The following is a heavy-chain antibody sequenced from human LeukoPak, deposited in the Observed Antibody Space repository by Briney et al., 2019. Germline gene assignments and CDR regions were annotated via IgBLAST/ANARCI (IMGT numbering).Heavy chain of an antibody. V-gene: IGHV3-48*03. Sequence: HPGGSLRLSCAASGFIFSTFAMNWVRQAPGKGLEWVSYISSSGSTIYYADSVKGRFTISRDNAKNSLYLQMNSLRAEDTAVYYCARVHDILSYMDVWGKGTTVTISS. J-gene: IGHJ6*03. CDR2: ISSSGSTI. CDR3: ARVHDILSYMDV. CDR1: GFIFSTFA. D-gene: IGHD3-9*01.